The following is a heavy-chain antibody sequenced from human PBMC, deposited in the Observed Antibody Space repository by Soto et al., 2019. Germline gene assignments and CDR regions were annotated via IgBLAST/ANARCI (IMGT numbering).Heavy chain of an antibody. V-gene: IGHV3-23*01. CDR1: GLTFGLRA. CDR2: STDTGGDA. D-gene: IGHD3-10*01. CDR3: VRGSKDSYPGSRIFDF. J-gene: IGHJ4*02. Sequence: PAGSLRLSCVPSGLTFGLRAMSCVRQSPGEWLECVSTSTDTGGDAKYADSVRGRFAISRDNSKNTPYLQMSALRAEDSAIFFCVRGSKDSYPGSRIFDFWGRGTLVTVSS.